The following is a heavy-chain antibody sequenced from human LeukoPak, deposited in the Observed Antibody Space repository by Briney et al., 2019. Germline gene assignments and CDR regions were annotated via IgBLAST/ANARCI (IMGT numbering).Heavy chain of an antibody. J-gene: IGHJ4*02. CDR3: ARERYYYDSSGYSFDY. Sequence: PGGSLRLSCAASGFTFSNYAMNWVRQAPGKGLEWVSGISGSGGSTYYADSVKGRFTISRDNSKNTLYLQMNSLRAEDTAVYYCARERYYYDSSGYSFDYWGQGTLVTVSS. CDR1: GFTFSNYA. D-gene: IGHD3-22*01. V-gene: IGHV3-23*01. CDR2: ISGSGGST.